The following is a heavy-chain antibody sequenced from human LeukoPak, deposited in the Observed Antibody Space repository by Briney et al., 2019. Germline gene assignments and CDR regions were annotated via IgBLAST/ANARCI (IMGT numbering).Heavy chain of an antibody. D-gene: IGHD3-16*02. CDR1: GASTSSDGYY. J-gene: IGHJ4*02. CDR2: IYHTGST. Sequence: SETLSLTCTVSGASTSSDGYYWSWIRQPPGKGLEWIGYIYHTGSTYFVPSLKSRVTISVDRSKNQFSLKLTSVTAADTAVYYCARHNPKYDYVWGSYPRGYFDYWGQGTLVTVSS. CDR3: ARHNPKYDYVWGSYPRGYFDY. V-gene: IGHV4-30-2*01.